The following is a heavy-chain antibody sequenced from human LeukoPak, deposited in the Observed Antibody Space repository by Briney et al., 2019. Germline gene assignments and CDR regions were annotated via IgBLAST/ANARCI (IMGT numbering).Heavy chain of an antibody. V-gene: IGHV4-34*01. CDR2: INHSGST. CDR1: GGSFSGYY. Sequence: PETLSLTCAVYGGSFSGYYWSWIRQPPGKGLEWIGEINHSGSTNYNPSLKSRVTISVDTSKNQFSLKLSSVTAADTAVYYCARGDRNSSWPFDYWGQGTLVTVSS. D-gene: IGHD6-13*01. J-gene: IGHJ4*02. CDR3: ARGDRNSSWPFDY.